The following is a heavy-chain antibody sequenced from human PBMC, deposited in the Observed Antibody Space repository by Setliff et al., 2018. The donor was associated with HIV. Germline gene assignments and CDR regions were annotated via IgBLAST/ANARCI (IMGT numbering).Heavy chain of an antibody. CDR1: GVSISSFY. J-gene: IGHJ3*02. Sequence: ASETLSLTCNVSGVSISSFYWSWIRQPPGKGLQYIGYIYSNGGTNYNPSLKSRVTISVDTSKNQFSLKLSSVTAADTAVYYCAREGVTMRGNAFDIWGQGTMVTVSS. D-gene: IGHD3-22*01. V-gene: IGHV4-59*01. CDR3: AREGVTMRGNAFDI. CDR2: IYSNGGT.